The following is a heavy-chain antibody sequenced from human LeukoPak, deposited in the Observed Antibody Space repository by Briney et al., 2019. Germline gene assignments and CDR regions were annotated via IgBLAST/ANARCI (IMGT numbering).Heavy chain of an antibody. Sequence: GGSLRLSCAASGFTFSSYEMNWVRQAPGKGLEWLPAIEGNGAKTFYADSGKGRFTISRDDSKNTLYLQMNSLRGEDTALYYCAKDLHWGLDYWGQGALVTVSS. V-gene: IGHV3-23*01. J-gene: IGHJ4*02. D-gene: IGHD3-16*01. CDR3: AKDLHWGLDY. CDR2: IEGNGAKT. CDR1: GFTFSSYE.